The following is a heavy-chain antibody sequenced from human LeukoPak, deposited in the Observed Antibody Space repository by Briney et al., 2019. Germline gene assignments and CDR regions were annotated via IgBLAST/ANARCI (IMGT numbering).Heavy chain of an antibody. D-gene: IGHD4-17*01. Sequence: GGSLRLSCTASGFTFGDYAMSWVRQAPGKGLEWVAVISYDGSNKYYADSVKGRFTISRDNSKNTLYLQMNSLRAEDTAVYYCAKSGDYYFDYWGQGTLVTVSS. CDR2: ISYDGSNK. V-gene: IGHV3-30*18. J-gene: IGHJ4*02. CDR3: AKSGDYYFDY. CDR1: GFTFGDYA.